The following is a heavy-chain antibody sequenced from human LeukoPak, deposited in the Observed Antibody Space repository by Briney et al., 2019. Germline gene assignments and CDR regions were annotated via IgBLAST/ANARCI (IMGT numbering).Heavy chain of an antibody. CDR1: GFTFSTFA. Sequence: RSLRLSCAASGFTFSTFAMHWVRQAPGKGLEWVAVISYDGNNKYYADSVKGGFTISRDNSKNTLYLQMNSLRVEDTAVYYCARDHGSSGWYETVDYWGQGTLVTVSS. V-gene: IGHV3-30-3*01. CDR3: ARDHGSSGWYETVDY. CDR2: ISYDGNNK. J-gene: IGHJ4*02. D-gene: IGHD6-19*01.